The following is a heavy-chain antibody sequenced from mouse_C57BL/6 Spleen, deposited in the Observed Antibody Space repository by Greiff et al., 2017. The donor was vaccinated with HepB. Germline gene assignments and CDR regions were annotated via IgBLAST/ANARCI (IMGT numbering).Heavy chain of an antibody. V-gene: IGHV1-82*01. D-gene: IGHD1-1*01. J-gene: IGHJ1*03. Sequence: VQLQQSGPELVKPGASVKISCKASGYAFSSSWMNWVKQRPGKGLEWIGRIYPGDGDTNYNGKFKGKATLTADKSSSTAYMHLSSLTSEDSAVYFCARCYYGSGWYFDVWGTGTTVTVSS. CDR1: GYAFSSSW. CDR3: ARCYYGSGWYFDV. CDR2: IYPGDGDT.